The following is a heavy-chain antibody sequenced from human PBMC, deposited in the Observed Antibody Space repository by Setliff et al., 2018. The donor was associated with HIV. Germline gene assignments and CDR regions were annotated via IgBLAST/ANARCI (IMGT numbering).Heavy chain of an antibody. CDR3: ARFNALLGSSTYYDY. J-gene: IGHJ4*02. CDR2: IFYSGTT. CDR1: EGFITGYY. V-gene: IGHV4-59*01. Sequence: LSLTCTVSEGFITGYYWTWIRQPPGRGLEWIGYIFYSGTTKFNPSLKSRAAISVDSSNNQFSLKMTSVTAADTAVYFCARFNALLGSSTYYDYWGPGLLVTVSS. D-gene: IGHD3-22*01.